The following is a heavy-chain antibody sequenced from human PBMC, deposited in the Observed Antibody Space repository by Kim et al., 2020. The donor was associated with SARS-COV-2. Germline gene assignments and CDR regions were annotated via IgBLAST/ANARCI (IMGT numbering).Heavy chain of an antibody. Sequence: QKRQGRVTITRDTSASTAYMELSSLRSEDTAVYYCASYGYYYDSSGSLDYWGQGTLVTVSS. V-gene: IGHV1-3*01. J-gene: IGHJ4*02. CDR3: ASYGYYYDSSGSLDY. D-gene: IGHD3-22*01.